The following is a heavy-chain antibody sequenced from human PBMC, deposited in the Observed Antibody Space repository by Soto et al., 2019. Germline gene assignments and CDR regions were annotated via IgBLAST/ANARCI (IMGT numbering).Heavy chain of an antibody. V-gene: IGHV1-69*13. CDR1: GGTFSSYA. CDR3: AKHWGGPPYFYAMDV. J-gene: IGHJ6*02. CDR2: IIPIFGTA. Sequence: SVKVSCKASGGTFSSYAISWVRQAPGQGLEWMGGIIPIFGTANYAQKFQGRVTITADESTSTAYMELSSLRADDTALYYCAKHWGGPPYFYAMDVWGQGTTVTVSS. D-gene: IGHD7-27*01.